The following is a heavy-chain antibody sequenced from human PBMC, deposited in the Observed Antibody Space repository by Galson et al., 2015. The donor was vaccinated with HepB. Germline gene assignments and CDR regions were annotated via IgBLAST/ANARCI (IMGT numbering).Heavy chain of an antibody. J-gene: IGHJ3*01. V-gene: IGHV4-34*01. CDR3: RWYDGFDV. Sequence: ETLSLTCTVYGGSFSNYYWNWIRQPPGKGLEWIGEVSHHGRTNYNPSLKSRVTMSVDTAKNQFSLKLTSVTAADTAVYYCRWYDGFDVWGQGTMVTVSS. D-gene: IGHD6-13*01. CDR2: VSHHGRT. CDR1: GGSFSNYY.